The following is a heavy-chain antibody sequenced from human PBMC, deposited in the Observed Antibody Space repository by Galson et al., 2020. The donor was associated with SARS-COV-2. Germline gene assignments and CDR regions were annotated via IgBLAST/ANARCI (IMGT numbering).Heavy chain of an antibody. V-gene: IGHV4-39*01. Sequence: SETLSLTCTVPGDSISSASYSWAWIRQPPGKGLEWIGKIFYGGTTSYIPSLKSRVTISVDTSKNQFSLKLTSVTAADTAVYYCARHHSSSWGGPVDAFDIWGQGTMVNVSS. CDR2: IFYGGTT. J-gene: IGHJ3*02. CDR3: ARHHSSSWGGPVDAFDI. D-gene: IGHD6-13*01. CDR1: GDSISSASYS.